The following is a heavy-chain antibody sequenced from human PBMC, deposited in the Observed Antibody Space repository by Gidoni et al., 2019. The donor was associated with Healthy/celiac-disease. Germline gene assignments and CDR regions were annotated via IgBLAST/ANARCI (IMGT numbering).Heavy chain of an antibody. D-gene: IGHD3-22*01. CDR2: INPNSGST. V-gene: IGHV1-2*02. CDR1: GYTFTGHY. J-gene: IGHJ4*02. CDR3: ARDLPAAHYYDSSGQYRADDY. Sequence: QVQLVQSGAAVTKPGASVKVSCNASGYTFTGHYLHCGRQAPGQGLVWLGWINPNSGSTNYAQKFQGRVTMTRDTSISTSYMELSRLRSDDTAVYYCARDLPAAHYYDSSGQYRADDYWGQGTLVTVSS.